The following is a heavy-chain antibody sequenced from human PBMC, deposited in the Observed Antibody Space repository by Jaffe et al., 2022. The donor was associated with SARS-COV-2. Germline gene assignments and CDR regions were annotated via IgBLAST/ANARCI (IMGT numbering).Heavy chain of an antibody. CDR1: GGSFSIYY. Sequence: QVQLQQWGAGLLKPLETLSLTCAVNGGSFSIYYWNWIRQTPGKGLEWIGEVDQSGSTNYNPSLKSRVTISVDTSETQFSLTLSSVTAADTAVYYCARGQWKRYPPDYFYYYMDVWGKGTTVTVSS. CDR2: VDQSGST. V-gene: IGHV4-34*02. J-gene: IGHJ6*03. D-gene: IGHD3-9*01. CDR3: ARGQWKRYPPDYFYYYMDV.